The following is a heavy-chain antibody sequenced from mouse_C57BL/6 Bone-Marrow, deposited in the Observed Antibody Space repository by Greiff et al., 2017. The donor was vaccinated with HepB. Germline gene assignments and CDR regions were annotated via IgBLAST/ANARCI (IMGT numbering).Heavy chain of an antibody. CDR3: ARLYDNFDD. Sequence: QVQLQQPGAELVMPGASVKLSCTASGYTFTSYCMHWVKQRPGQGLEWIGEIDPSDSYTNYNQKFKGKSTLTVDKSSSPAYMQLSSLTSEDAAVYYCARLYDNFDDWGQGTTLTVSS. CDR2: IDPSDSYT. J-gene: IGHJ2*01. CDR1: GYTFTSYC. V-gene: IGHV1-69*01. D-gene: IGHD2-12*01.